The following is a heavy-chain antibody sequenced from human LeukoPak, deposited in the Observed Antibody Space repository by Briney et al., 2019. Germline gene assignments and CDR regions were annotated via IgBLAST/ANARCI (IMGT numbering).Heavy chain of an antibody. J-gene: IGHJ4*02. CDR2: MRYDGNDK. CDR1: GFTFSSYD. V-gene: IGHV3-30*02. Sequence: PGGSLRLSCAASGFTFSSYDMHWVRQAPGKGLEWVAFMRYDGNDKYYADSVKGRLTISRDNSKNTLYLQMNSLRAEDTAVYYCAKVGTVTTRESHYFDCWGQGTLVTVSS. D-gene: IGHD4-17*01. CDR3: AKVGTVTTRESHYFDC.